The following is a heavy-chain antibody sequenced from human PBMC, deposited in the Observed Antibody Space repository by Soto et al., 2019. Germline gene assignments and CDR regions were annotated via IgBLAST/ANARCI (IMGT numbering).Heavy chain of an antibody. CDR2: IYSGGST. CDR3: ASGGEYSSSGAFDI. J-gene: IGHJ3*02. D-gene: IGHD6-6*01. Sequence: EVQLVESGGGLVQPGGSLRLSCAASGFTVSSNYMSWVRQAPGKGLEWVSVIYSGGSTYYADSVKGRFTISRDNSKNTLYLQMNSLRAEDTAVYYCASGGEYSSSGAFDIWGQGTMVTVSS. V-gene: IGHV3-66*01. CDR1: GFTVSSNY.